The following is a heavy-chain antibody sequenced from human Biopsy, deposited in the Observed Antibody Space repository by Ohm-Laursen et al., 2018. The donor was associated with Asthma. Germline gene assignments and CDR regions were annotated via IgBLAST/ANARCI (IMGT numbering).Heavy chain of an antibody. CDR1: GFTFRSYA. CDR3: ARDVMEWYLPAFDF. V-gene: IGHV3-30-3*01. CDR2: GGRYYDGGLK. D-gene: IGHD3-3*01. J-gene: IGHJ4*02. Sequence: SLRLSCTASGFTFRSYAIHGVRQAPGKGLEWVVVGGRYYDGGLKYYADSVNGRFTVSRDDSKNTLYLQMNSLRPDDTAVYYCARDVMEWYLPAFDFWGQGTLVTVSS.